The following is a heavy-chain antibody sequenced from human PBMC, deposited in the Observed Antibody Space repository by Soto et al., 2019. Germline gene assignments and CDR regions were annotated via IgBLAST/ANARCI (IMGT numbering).Heavy chain of an antibody. J-gene: IGHJ5*02. D-gene: IGHD2-2*01. CDR1: GGSFSGYY. CDR2: INHSGST. Sequence: SETLSLTCAVYGGSFSGYYWSWIRQPPGKGLEWIGEINHSGSTNYNPSLKSRVTISVDTSKNQFSLKLSSVTAADTAVYYCARSKLGYCSSTSCYGRLSWFDPWGQGTLVTVSS. V-gene: IGHV4-34*01. CDR3: ARSKLGYCSSTSCYGRLSWFDP.